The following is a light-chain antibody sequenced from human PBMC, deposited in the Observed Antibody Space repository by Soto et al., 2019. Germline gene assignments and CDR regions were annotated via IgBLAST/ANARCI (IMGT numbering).Light chain of an antibody. CDR3: SSFTISRNTVI. V-gene: IGLV2-14*01. J-gene: IGLJ2*01. CDR2: EVS. Sequence: QSVLTQPASVSGSPGQSITISCTGTSSDVGGYNYVSWYQQHPGKAPKVMIYEVSNRPSGVSNRFSGSKSGNTASLTISGLQAEDEADYYCSSFTISRNTVIFGGGTQLTVL. CDR1: SSDVGGYNY.